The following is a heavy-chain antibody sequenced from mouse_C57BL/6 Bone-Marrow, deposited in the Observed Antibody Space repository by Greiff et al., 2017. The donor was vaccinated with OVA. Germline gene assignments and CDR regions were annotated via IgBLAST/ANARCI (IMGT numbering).Heavy chain of an antibody. V-gene: IGHV5-9-1*02. D-gene: IGHD1-1*01. CDR2: ISSGGDYI. Sequence: EVHLVESGEGLVTPGGSLKLSCAASGFTFSSYAMSWVRQTPEKRLEWVAYISSGGDYIYYADTVKGRFTISRDNARNTLYLQMSSLKSEDTAMYYCTRAPYYGRAYWGQGTLVTVSA. J-gene: IGHJ3*01. CDR3: TRAPYYGRAY. CDR1: GFTFSSYA.